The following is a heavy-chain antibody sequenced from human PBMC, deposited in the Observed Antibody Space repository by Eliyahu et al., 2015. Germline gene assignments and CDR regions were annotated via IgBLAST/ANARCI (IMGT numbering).Heavy chain of an antibody. Sequence: QVQLVXSGGGVVQPGRSXXLSCAAXGFTFSSYGIHWXRQAPGKGLEWVAVIWYDGSIKYYADSVKGRFTISRDNSKNTLYLQMDSLRAEDTAMYYCARAVGPFDYWGQGTLVTVSS. J-gene: IGHJ4*02. CDR1: GFTFSSYG. CDR3: ARAVGPFDY. V-gene: IGHV3-33*01. D-gene: IGHD2-15*01. CDR2: IWYDGSIK.